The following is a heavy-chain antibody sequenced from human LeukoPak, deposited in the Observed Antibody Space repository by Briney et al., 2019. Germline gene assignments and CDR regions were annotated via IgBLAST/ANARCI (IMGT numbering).Heavy chain of an antibody. Sequence: GGSLRLAFAASGFTLSDYYMSWIRQAPGKGLEWVSYSSSSGSTIYYADSVKGRFAISRDNAKNSLYLQMNSLRAEDTAVYYCARRRDFIGYWGQGTLVTVSS. CDR1: GFTLSDYY. CDR2: SSSSGSTI. D-gene: IGHD3/OR15-3a*01. CDR3: ARRRDFIGY. J-gene: IGHJ4*02. V-gene: IGHV3-11*01.